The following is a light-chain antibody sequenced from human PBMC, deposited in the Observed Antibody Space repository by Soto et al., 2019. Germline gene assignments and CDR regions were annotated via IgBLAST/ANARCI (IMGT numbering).Light chain of an antibody. Sequence: AIQLTQSPSSLSASVGDRVTITCRASQGISSALAWYQQKPGKAPKLLIYDASSLESGVPSRFSGSGSGTDFTLTISSLQPEDFATYYCQPFNSYPLFGQGTRLEIK. V-gene: IGKV1-13*02. J-gene: IGKJ5*01. CDR2: DAS. CDR3: QPFNSYPL. CDR1: QGISSA.